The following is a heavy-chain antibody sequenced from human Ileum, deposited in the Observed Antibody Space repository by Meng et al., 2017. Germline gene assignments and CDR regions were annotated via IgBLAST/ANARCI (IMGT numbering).Heavy chain of an antibody. D-gene: IGHD1-26*01. CDR2: TYYRSKWFN. Sequence: QVQLQQSGPGLVNPPQTLSPPCASSGDSVSSNSASWNWIRQSPSRGLEWLGRTYYRSKWFNEYAVSVKSRITINPDTSENQFSLQLNSVTPEDAAVYYCARGGGSYYHFDYWGQGTLVTVSS. CDR1: GDSVSSNSAS. CDR3: ARGGGSYYHFDY. V-gene: IGHV6-1*01. J-gene: IGHJ4*02.